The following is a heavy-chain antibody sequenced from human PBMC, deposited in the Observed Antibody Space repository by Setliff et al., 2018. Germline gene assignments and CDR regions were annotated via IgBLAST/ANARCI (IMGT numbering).Heavy chain of an antibody. CDR3: ATNPPKGPSGGYYYDDPYYYYMDV. V-gene: IGHV3-13*04. CDR2: TAAAGDT. D-gene: IGHD3-22*01. Sequence: GGSLRLSCAASGFTFSRYDIHWVRQVTGKGLEWVSGTAAAGDTYYADSVKGRFTISRDNAKNSVYLQVNSLRAEDTAVYYCATNPPKGPSGGYYYDDPYYYYMDVWGKGTTVTVSS. CDR1: GFTFSRYD. J-gene: IGHJ6*03.